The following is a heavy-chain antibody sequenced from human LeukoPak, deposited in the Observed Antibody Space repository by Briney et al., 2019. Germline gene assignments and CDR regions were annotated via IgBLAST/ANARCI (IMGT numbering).Heavy chain of an antibody. J-gene: IGHJ5*02. CDR3: ARPRIGGRNNWFDP. CDR2: IKQDGSEE. Sequence: GGSLRLSCAASGFTFSSYWMSWVRQAPGKGLEWVANIKQDGSEEYYVDSVKGRFTISRDNAKNSLYLQMNSLRAEDTAVYYCARPRIGGRNNWFDPWGQGTLVTVSS. CDR1: GFTFSSYW. V-gene: IGHV3-7*05. D-gene: IGHD1-14*01.